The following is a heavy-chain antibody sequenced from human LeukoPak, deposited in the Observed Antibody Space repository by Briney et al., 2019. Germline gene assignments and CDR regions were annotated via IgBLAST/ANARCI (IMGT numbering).Heavy chain of an antibody. J-gene: IGHJ5*02. CDR3: AREVKSGIAAAGAINWFDP. V-gene: IGHV1-18*01. CDR1: GYTFTSYG. Sequence: ASVKVSCKASGYTFTSYGISWVRQAPGQGLEWMGWISAYNGNTNYAQKLQGRVTMTTDTSTSTAYMELRSLRSDDTAVYYCAREVKSGIAAAGAINWFDPWGQGTLVTVSS. D-gene: IGHD6-13*01. CDR2: ISAYNGNT.